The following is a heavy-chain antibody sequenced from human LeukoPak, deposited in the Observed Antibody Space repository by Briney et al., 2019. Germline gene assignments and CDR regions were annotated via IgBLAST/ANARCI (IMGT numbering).Heavy chain of an antibody. CDR2: ISPDDSDI. CDR1: GYSFTTYW. J-gene: IGHJ4*02. Sequence: ESLKISCKGSGYSFTTYWIAWVRQMPRRGLEWMGIISPDDSDIRYSPSFQGHVTISADKSISTAYLQWSSLQASDTAMYYCARHEGSGSYYSYWGQGTLVTVSS. D-gene: IGHD1-26*01. V-gene: IGHV5-51*01. CDR3: ARHEGSGSYYSY.